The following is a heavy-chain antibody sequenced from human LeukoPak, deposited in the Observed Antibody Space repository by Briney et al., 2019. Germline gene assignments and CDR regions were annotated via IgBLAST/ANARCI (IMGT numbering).Heavy chain of an antibody. CDR3: ARDAGSYVSYMDV. Sequence: SETLSLTCTVSGGSISTGTFSWSWIRQPAGEGLEWFGRIYTTGTTNYSPSLKSRVTISKDTSKRHFSLRLTSVTAADTAIYYCARDAGSYVSYMDVWGKGTAVTGSS. D-gene: IGHD1-26*01. CDR1: GGSISTGTFS. V-gene: IGHV4-61*02. CDR2: IYTTGTT. J-gene: IGHJ6*03.